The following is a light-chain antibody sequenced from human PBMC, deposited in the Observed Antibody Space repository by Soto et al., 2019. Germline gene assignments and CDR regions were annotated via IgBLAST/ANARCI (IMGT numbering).Light chain of an antibody. CDR2: DVT. CDR3: ISYTSSDTYV. J-gene: IGLJ1*01. Sequence: QSVLTQPASLSGSPGQSITISCTGTSTDVGGYNYVSWYQQHPGKAPKLMIYDVTSRPSGVSNRFSGSKSGNTASLIISGLQAEDEADYYCISYTSSDTYVFGTGTKVTVL. CDR1: STDVGGYNY. V-gene: IGLV2-14*01.